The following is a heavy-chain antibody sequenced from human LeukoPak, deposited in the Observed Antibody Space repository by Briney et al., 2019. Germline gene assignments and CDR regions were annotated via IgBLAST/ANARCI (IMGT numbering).Heavy chain of an antibody. J-gene: IGHJ6*04. CDR2: INHGGST. CDR3: ARGRGYCSSTSCYHLDV. CDR1: GGSFSGYY. Sequence: SETLSLTCAVYGGSFSGYYWSWIRQPPGKGLEWIGEINHGGSTNYNPSLKSRVTISVDTSKNQFSLKLSSVTAADTAVYYCARGRGYCSSTSCYHLDVWGKGTTVTVSS. V-gene: IGHV4-34*01. D-gene: IGHD2-2*01.